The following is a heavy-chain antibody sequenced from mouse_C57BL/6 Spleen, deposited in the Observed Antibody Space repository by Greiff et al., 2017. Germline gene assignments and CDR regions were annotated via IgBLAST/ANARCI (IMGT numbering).Heavy chain of an antibody. V-gene: IGHV5-4*01. J-gene: IGHJ1*03. CDR3: ARDGYYGSLWYFDV. D-gene: IGHD1-1*01. CDR2: ISDGGSYT. Sequence: DVKLVESGGGLVKPGGSLKLSCAASGFTFSSYAMSWVRQTPEKRLEWVATISDGGSYTYYPDNVQGRFTISRDNAKNNLYLQMSHLKSEDTAMYYCARDGYYGSLWYFDVWGTGTTVTVSS. CDR1: GFTFSSYA.